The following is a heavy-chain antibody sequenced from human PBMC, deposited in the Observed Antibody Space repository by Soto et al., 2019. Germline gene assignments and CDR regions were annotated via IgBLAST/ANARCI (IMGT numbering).Heavy chain of an antibody. CDR3: AKLNPLTSSGWLDY. J-gene: IGHJ4*02. V-gene: IGHV3-23*01. D-gene: IGHD3-22*01. CDR2: ISGSGGST. Sequence: GGSLRLSCAASGFTFSIYAMSWVRQAQGKGLGWVSAISGSGGSTYYADSVKGRFTISRDHSKNPLYLQMTSLRAEDTAVYYCAKLNPLTSSGWLDYWGQGTLVTVSS. CDR1: GFTFSIYA.